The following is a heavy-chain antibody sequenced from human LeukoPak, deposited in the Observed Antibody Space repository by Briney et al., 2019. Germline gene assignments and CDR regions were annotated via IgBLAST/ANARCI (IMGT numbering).Heavy chain of an antibody. V-gene: IGHV4-39*07. CDR1: GGSISSSSYY. CDR3: ASRIDYYDSSGYYYVEYFQH. D-gene: IGHD3-22*01. J-gene: IGHJ1*01. CDR2: IYYSGST. Sequence: TSETLSLTCTVSGGSISSSSYYWGWIRQPPGKGLEWFGSIYYSGSTYYNPSLKSRVTISVDTSKNQFSLKLSSVTAADTAVYYCASRIDYYDSSGYYYVEYFQHWGQGTLVTVSS.